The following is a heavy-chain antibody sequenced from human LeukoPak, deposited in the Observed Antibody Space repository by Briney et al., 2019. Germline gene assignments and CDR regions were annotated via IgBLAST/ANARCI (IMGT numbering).Heavy chain of an antibody. D-gene: IGHD6-13*01. Sequence: RGSLRLSCAASGFTVSSNYMTWVRQAPGKGLEWVAVVSYDASHKFYADSVKGRFTISRDNSKNTVYLQMTSLRAEDTAVYYCAKHSSSWYVAEGEPLSHYGMDVWGQGTTVTVS. J-gene: IGHJ6*02. CDR2: VSYDASHK. CDR1: GFTVSSNY. V-gene: IGHV3-30*18. CDR3: AKHSSSWYVAEGEPLSHYGMDV.